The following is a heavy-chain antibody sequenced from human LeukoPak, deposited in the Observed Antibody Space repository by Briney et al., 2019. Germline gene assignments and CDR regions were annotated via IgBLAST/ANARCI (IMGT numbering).Heavy chain of an antibody. Sequence: PGGSLRLSCAASGFSFKDAWMSWVRQAPGKGLEWVGRIKSTTDGVTTDYAAPVKGRFTISRDDSRNTLYLQLNSLKTEDTALYHCTRIRGYSAYDFNYWGQGTLVTVSS. D-gene: IGHD5-12*01. CDR1: GFSFKDAW. CDR2: IKSTTDGVTT. V-gene: IGHV3-15*01. CDR3: TRIRGYSAYDFNY. J-gene: IGHJ4*02.